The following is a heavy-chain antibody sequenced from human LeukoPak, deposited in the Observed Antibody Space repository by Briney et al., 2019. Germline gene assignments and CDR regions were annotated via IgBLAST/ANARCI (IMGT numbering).Heavy chain of an antibody. CDR1: GFTFSDYY. CDR2: ISSGGATI. CDR3: ARVPGSRSPYYLDS. V-gene: IGHV3-11*04. J-gene: IGHJ4*02. D-gene: IGHD1-26*01. Sequence: GGSLRLSCAASGFTFSDYYMSWVRQAPGKGLEWVSYISSGGATIKYAESVKGRLTISRDNAKNSLYLQMSSVRVEDTAVYYCARVPGSRSPYYLDSWGQGALVTVSP.